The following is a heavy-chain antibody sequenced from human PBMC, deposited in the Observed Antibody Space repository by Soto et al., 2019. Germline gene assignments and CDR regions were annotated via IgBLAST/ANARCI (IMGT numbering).Heavy chain of an antibody. CDR1: GYTFTGYY. CDR2: INPNSGGT. V-gene: IGHV1-2*02. Sequence: VKVSCKASGYTFTGYYMHWVRQAPGQGLEWMGWINPNSGGTDYAQKFQDRVTMTRDTSISTAYMELSRLRSDDTAVYYCAREGEGATVPYYYYGMDVWGQGTTVTVSS. J-gene: IGHJ6*02. D-gene: IGHD1-26*01. CDR3: AREGEGATVPYYYYGMDV.